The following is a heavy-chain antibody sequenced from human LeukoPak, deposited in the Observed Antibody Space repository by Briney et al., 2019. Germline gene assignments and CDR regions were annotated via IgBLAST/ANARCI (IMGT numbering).Heavy chain of an antibody. V-gene: IGHV3-11*04. CDR2: ISSSSSTI. CDR3: ARVQPRTYYDILTGSFDY. CDR1: GFTFSDYY. J-gene: IGHJ4*02. D-gene: IGHD3-9*01. Sequence: GGSLRLSCAASGFTFSDYYMSWIRQAPGKGLEWVSYISSSSSTIYYADSVKGRFTISRDNAKNSLYLQMNSLRAEDTAVYYCARVQPRTYYDILTGSFDYWGQGTLVTVSS.